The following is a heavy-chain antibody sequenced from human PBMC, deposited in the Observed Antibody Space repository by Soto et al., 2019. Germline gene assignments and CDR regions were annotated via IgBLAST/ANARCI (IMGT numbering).Heavy chain of an antibody. Sequence: SVKVSCKASGYTFTRYTMNWVRQAPGQRLEWMGWINPDNGSTKSSQKFQDRVIITRDTSASTAYMDLSSLRSEDTAVYYCARGIATGQLDPWGQGTLVTVSS. D-gene: IGHD2-15*01. CDR3: ARGIATGQLDP. CDR2: INPDNGST. CDR1: GYTFTRYT. J-gene: IGHJ5*02. V-gene: IGHV1-3*01.